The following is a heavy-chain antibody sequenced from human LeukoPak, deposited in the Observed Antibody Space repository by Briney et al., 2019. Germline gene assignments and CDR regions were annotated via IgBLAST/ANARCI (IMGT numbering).Heavy chain of an antibody. CDR2: IYYSGST. CDR1: GGSISSYY. V-gene: IGHV4-59*01. J-gene: IGHJ5*02. D-gene: IGHD6-6*01. CDR3: ARALDLYSSSSWFDP. Sequence: SETLSLTCTVSGGSISSYYWSWIRQPPGKGLEWIGYIYYSGSTNYNPSLKSRVTISVDTSKNQFSLKLSSVTAADTAVYYCARALDLYSSSSWFDPWGQGTLVTVSS.